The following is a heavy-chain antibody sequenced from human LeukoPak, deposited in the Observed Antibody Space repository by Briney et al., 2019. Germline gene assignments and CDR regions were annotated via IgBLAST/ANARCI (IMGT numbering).Heavy chain of an antibody. CDR3: ARGRDSGLLTTYYFDY. Sequence: SVKVSCKASGGTFSSYAISWVRQAPGQGLEWMGGIIPIFGTANYAQKFQGRVTITADESTSTAYMELSSLRSEDTAEYYCARGRDSGLLTTYYFDYWGQGTLVTVSS. CDR1: GGTFSSYA. V-gene: IGHV1-69*13. CDR2: IIPIFGTA. D-gene: IGHD6-19*01. J-gene: IGHJ4*02.